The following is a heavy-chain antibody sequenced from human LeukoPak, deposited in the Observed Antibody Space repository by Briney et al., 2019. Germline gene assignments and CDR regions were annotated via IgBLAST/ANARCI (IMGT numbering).Heavy chain of an antibody. D-gene: IGHD2-15*01. Sequence: SETLSLTCAVYGGSFSGYYWSWIRQPPGKGLEWIGYIYYSGSTYYNPSLKSRVTISVDTSKNQFSLKLSSVTAADTAVYYCARDRWGYCSGGSCGNYYGMDVWGQGTTVTVSS. CDR2: IYYSGST. CDR1: GGSFSGYY. CDR3: ARDRWGYCSGGSCGNYYGMDV. J-gene: IGHJ6*02. V-gene: IGHV4-59*12.